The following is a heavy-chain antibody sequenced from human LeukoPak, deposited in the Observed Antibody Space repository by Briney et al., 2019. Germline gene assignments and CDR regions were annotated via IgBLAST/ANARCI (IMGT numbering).Heavy chain of an antibody. D-gene: IGHD1-26*01. CDR1: GFTFNSYA. Sequence: PGGSLRLSCPASGFTFNSYAMSWVRQAPGKGLEWVSAISSSGGSTNYADSVKARFTISRDDLKNTLYLQMNSLRAEDTAVYYCAKAGEGATVFDYWGQGTLVTVSS. V-gene: IGHV3-23*01. CDR3: AKAGEGATVFDY. CDR2: ISSSGGST. J-gene: IGHJ4*02.